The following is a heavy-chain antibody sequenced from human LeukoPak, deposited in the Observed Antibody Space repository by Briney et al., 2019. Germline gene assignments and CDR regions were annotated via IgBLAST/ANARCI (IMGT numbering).Heavy chain of an antibody. CDR3: ARHGYLPGTTTEAFDI. Sequence: SETLSLTCTVSGGSISSYYWSWIRQPAGKGLEWIGYIYYSGSTNYNPSLKSRVTISVDTSKNQFSLKLSSVTAADTAVYYCARHGYLPGTTTEAFDIWGQGTMVTVSS. J-gene: IGHJ3*02. D-gene: IGHD1-1*01. V-gene: IGHV4-59*01. CDR2: IYYSGST. CDR1: GGSISSYY.